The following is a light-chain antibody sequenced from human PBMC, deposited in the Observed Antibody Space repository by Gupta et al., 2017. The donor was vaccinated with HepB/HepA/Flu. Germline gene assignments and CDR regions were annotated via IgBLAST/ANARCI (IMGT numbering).Light chain of an antibody. CDR2: KAS. CDR1: QSISSW. Sequence: DIQTTQSPSTLSASVGDRVTITCRASQSISSWLAWYQQKPGKAPKLLIYKASSLESAVPSRFSGSGSGTEFTLTISSRQPDDFATYYCQQHNSYPYTFGPGTKLEIK. CDR3: QQHNSYPYT. J-gene: IGKJ2*01. V-gene: IGKV1-5*03.